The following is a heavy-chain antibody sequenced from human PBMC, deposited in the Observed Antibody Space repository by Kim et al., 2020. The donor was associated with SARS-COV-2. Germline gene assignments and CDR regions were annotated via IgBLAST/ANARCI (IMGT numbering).Heavy chain of an antibody. J-gene: IGHJ6*02. D-gene: IGHD3-3*01. CDR2: INHSGST. V-gene: IGHV4-34*01. CDR3: ARIQDPQYDFWSGYYRSTYYYYYGMDV. CDR1: GGSFSGYY. Sequence: SETLSLTCAVYGGSFSGYYWSWIRQPPGKGLEWIGEINHSGSTNYNPSLKSRVTISVDTSKNQFSLKLSSVTAADTAVYYCARIQDPQYDFWSGYYRSTYYYYYGMDVWGQGTTVTVSS.